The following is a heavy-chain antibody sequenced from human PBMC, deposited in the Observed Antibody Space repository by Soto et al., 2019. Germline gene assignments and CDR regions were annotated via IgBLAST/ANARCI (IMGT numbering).Heavy chain of an antibody. D-gene: IGHD5-12*01. V-gene: IGHV5-51*01. CDR2: IYPGDSAT. Sequence: PGESLKISCKGSGYSFTSYWIGWVRQAPGKGLEWMGIIYPGDSATRYSPSSQGQVTISAAKSISTAYLQWSSLKASDTALYYCARTRRDGYNYDGFDIWGQGTMVTVSS. J-gene: IGHJ3*02. CDR3: ARTRRDGYNYDGFDI. CDR1: GYSFTSYW.